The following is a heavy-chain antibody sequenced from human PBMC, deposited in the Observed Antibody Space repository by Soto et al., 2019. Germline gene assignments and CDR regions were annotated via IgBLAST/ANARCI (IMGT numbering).Heavy chain of an antibody. Sequence: QVQLVQCGAEVKKPGASVKVSCKASRYTFTSYDIIWVRLANGQGLEWMGWMNPNSGNTAYAQKFQGRVTMTRNTSISTAYMELSILRSEDTAVYYCARLKQDYAVAWGQGTLVTVSS. CDR2: MNPNSGNT. V-gene: IGHV1-8*01. CDR3: ARLKQDYAVA. J-gene: IGHJ5*02. D-gene: IGHD3-16*01. CDR1: RYTFTSYD.